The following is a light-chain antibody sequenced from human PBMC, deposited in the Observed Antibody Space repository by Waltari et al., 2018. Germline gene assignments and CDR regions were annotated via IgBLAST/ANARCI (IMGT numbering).Light chain of an antibody. Sequence: QSALTQPASVSGSPGQSITVSCTGSRRDVGGYNYVPWYQQHPGKVPKLMIYDVSNRPSGVSNRFSGSKSGNTASLTISGLQAEDEADYYCSSYTSSGALIFGGGTKLTVL. V-gene: IGLV2-14*03. CDR2: DVS. CDR3: SSYTSSGALI. J-gene: IGLJ2*01. CDR1: RRDVGGYNY.